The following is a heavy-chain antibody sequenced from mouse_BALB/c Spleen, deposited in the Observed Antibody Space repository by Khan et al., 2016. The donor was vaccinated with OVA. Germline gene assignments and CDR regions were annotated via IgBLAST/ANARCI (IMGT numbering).Heavy chain of an antibody. V-gene: IGHV1-5*01. CDR2: IYPGNSDT. CDR1: GYSFTSYW. Sequence: EVQLQESGTVLARPGASVKMSCKASGYSFTSYWMHWVKQRPGQGLEWIGAIYPGNSDTRYNQKFKGKAKLTAVTPASTAYMELSSLTNEDSAVYYCTRSYDSYYFDYWGQGTTLTVSS. J-gene: IGHJ2*01. D-gene: IGHD2-4*01. CDR3: TRSYDSYYFDY.